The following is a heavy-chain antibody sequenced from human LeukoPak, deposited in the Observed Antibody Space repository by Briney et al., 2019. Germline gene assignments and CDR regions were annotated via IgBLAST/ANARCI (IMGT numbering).Heavy chain of an antibody. J-gene: IGHJ4*02. CDR3: ARGFEYCSSTSCSQDY. D-gene: IGHD2-2*01. CDR1: GFTFSSHS. V-gene: IGHV3-48*02. CDR2: ISSSSTTI. Sequence: GGSLRLSCAASGFTFSSHSMNWVRQAPGKGLEWVSYISSSSTTIYYADSVKGRFTISRDNAKNSLYLQMNSLRDEDTAVYYCARGFEYCSSTSCSQDYWGQGTLVTVSS.